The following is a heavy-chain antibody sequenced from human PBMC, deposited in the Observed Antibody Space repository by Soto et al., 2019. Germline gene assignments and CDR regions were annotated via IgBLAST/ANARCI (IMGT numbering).Heavy chain of an antibody. Sequence: SLRLSCAASGFTFSGSAIHWVRQASGKGLEWVGRIRSKANSYATAYAASVKDRFTISRDDSESTAYLQMNSLKTEDTAVYYCTRRRSLEFGMDVWGQGTTVTVSS. CDR3: TRRRSLEFGMDV. D-gene: IGHD3-10*01. CDR1: GFTFSGSA. J-gene: IGHJ6*02. V-gene: IGHV3-73*01. CDR2: IRSKANSYAT.